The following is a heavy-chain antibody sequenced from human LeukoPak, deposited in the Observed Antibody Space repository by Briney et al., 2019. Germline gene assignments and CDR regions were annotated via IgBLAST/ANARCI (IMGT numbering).Heavy chain of an antibody. V-gene: IGHV3-23*01. CDR3: AKDSEVVGALYFDY. J-gene: IGHJ4*02. CDR2: ISGSGGST. Sequence: GGSLRLSCAASGFTFSSYAMSWVRQAPGKGLEWVSAISGSGGSTYYADSVKGRFTIYRDNSKNTLYLQMNSLRAEDTAVYYCAKDSEVVGALYFDYWGKGTLVTVSS. CDR1: GFTFSSYA. D-gene: IGHD1-26*01.